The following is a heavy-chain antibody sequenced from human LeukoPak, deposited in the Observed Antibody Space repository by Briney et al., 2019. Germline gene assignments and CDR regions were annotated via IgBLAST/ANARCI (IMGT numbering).Heavy chain of an antibody. J-gene: IGHJ5*02. V-gene: IGHV4-39*01. CDR2: IYYSGST. CDR1: GGSISSSSYY. D-gene: IGHD5-18*01. Sequence: SETLSLTCTVSGGSISSSSYYWGWIRQPPGKGLEWIGSIYYSGSTYYNPSLKSRVTISVDTSKNQFSLKLSSVTAADTAVYYCARRPAVPAMVTSWGQGTLVTVSS. CDR3: ARRPAVPAMVTS.